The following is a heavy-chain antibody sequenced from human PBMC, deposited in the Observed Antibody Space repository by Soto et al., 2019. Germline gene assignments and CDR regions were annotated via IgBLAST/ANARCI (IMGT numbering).Heavy chain of an antibody. CDR2: IYYSGST. J-gene: IGHJ6*02. V-gene: IGHV4-59*01. CDR3: ARDIMGTNYYYYGMDV. D-gene: IGHD2-8*01. Sequence: SETLSLTCTVSGGSISSYYWSWIRQPPGKGLEWIGYIYYSGSTNYNPSLKSRVNISVDTSKNQFSLKLSSVTAADTAVYYCARDIMGTNYYYYGMDVWGQGTTVT. CDR1: GGSISSYY.